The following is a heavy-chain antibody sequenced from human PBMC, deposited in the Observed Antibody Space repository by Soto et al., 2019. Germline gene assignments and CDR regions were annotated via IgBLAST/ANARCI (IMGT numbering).Heavy chain of an antibody. CDR1: GFTFSSYA. V-gene: IGHV3-23*01. Sequence: PGGSLRLSFAASGFTFSSYAMSWVRQAPGKGLEWFSGIGASGAGTYYADAVKGRFIISRDNSKNTLHLQMNSLRAEDTAVYYYALRNPGTYFCYWGQATLVTVSA. CDR2: IGASGAGT. CDR3: ALRNPGTYFCY. D-gene: IGHD1-26*01. J-gene: IGHJ4*02.